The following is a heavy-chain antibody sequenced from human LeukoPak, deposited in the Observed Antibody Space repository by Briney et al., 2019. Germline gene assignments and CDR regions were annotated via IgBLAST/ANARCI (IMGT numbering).Heavy chain of an antibody. Sequence: GGSLRLSCAASGFTFSSYSMNWVRQAPGKGLEWVSYISSSSSTIYYADSVKGRFTISRDNAKNSLYLQMNSLRAEDTAVYYCARGASGSSWYVFDYWGQGTLVTVSS. CDR2: ISSSSSTI. J-gene: IGHJ4*02. D-gene: IGHD6-13*01. CDR1: GFTFSSYS. V-gene: IGHV3-48*01. CDR3: ARGASGSSWYVFDY.